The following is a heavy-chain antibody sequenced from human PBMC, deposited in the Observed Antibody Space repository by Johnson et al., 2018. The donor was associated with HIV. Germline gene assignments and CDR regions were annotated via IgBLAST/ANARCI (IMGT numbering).Heavy chain of an antibody. CDR3: ARGSIIMVRGVIGLDI. V-gene: IGHV3-20*04. J-gene: IGHJ3*02. CDR2: INYNGGST. CDR1: GFNVDDDA. D-gene: IGHD3-10*01. Sequence: VQLVESGGGVVQPGRSLRLSCAASGFNVDDDALSWVRQVPGKGLEWVSGINYNGGSTGYADSVRDRFSISRDNSKNTLYLQMNSLRAEDTAVYYCARGSIIMVRGVIGLDIWGQGTMVTVSS.